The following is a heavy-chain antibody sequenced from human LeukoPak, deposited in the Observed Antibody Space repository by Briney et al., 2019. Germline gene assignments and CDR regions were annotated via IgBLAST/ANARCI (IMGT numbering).Heavy chain of an antibody. CDR2: IYYSGST. Sequence: SETLSLTCTVSGGSISSSSYYWGWIRQPPGKGLEWIGSIYYSGSTYYNPSLKSRVTISVDTSKNQFSLKLSSVTAADTAVYYCARVRGSSWNSGYYYHYMDVWGKGTTVTISS. D-gene: IGHD6-13*01. J-gene: IGHJ6*03. V-gene: IGHV4-39*07. CDR1: GGSISSSSYY. CDR3: ARVRGSSWNSGYYYHYMDV.